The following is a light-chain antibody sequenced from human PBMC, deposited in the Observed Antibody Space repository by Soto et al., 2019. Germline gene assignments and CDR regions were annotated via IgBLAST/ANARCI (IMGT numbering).Light chain of an antibody. V-gene: IGLV2-8*01. CDR2: EVS. CDR3: SSYPGTNNLVI. CDR1: SSDVGAYNY. Sequence: QSVLTQPPSASGSPGQSVTISCTGTSSDVGAYNYVSWYQQHPGKAPKLMIFEVSKRPSGVPDRFSGSKSGNTASLTVSGLQADDEADYYCSSYPGTNNLVIFGGGTKLTVL. J-gene: IGLJ2*01.